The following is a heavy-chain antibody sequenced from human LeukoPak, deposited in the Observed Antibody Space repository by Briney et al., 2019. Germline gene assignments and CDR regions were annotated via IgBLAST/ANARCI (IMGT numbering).Heavy chain of an antibody. CDR1: GYTFTSYD. D-gene: IGHD6-6*01. V-gene: IGHV1-8*01. J-gene: IGHJ4*02. Sequence: GASVKVSCKASGYTFTSYDINWVRQATGQGLEWMGWMNPNSGNTGYAQKFQGRVTMTRNTSISTAYMELSSLRSEDAAVYYCARRIAARPPHRSYFDYWGQGTLVTVSS. CDR2: MNPNSGNT. CDR3: ARRIAARPPHRSYFDY.